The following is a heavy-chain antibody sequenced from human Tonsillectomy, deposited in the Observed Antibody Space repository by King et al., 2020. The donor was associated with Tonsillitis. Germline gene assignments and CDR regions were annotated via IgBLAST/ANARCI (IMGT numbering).Heavy chain of an antibody. V-gene: IGHV3-9*01. J-gene: IGHJ3*02. CDR3: AKDWSARKVGVEGGDAVDM. Sequence: QLVQSGGGLVQPGRSLRVSCVASGFTFDDDGMHWVRQAPGKGLEWVSGISWNSGSIGYADSVKGRFTISRDNAKNSLYLQMNSLRTEDTALYYCAKDWSARKVGVEGGDAVDMGGQGTVVRVAS. CDR1: GFTFDDDG. CDR2: ISWNSGSI. D-gene: IGHD1-26*01.